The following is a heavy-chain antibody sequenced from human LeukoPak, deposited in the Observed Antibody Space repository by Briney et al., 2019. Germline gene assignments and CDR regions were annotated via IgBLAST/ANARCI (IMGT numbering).Heavy chain of an antibody. V-gene: IGHV3-9*01. CDR3: ARDFRYYGSGSYAFDI. D-gene: IGHD3-10*01. CDR1: GFTFDDYA. J-gene: IGHJ3*02. CDR2: ISWNSGSI. Sequence: PGRSLRLSCAASGFTFDDYAMHWVRQAPGKGLEWVSGISWNSGSIGYADSVKGRFTISRDNAKNSLYLQMNSLRAEDTAVYYCARDFRYYGSGSYAFDIWGQGTMVTVSS.